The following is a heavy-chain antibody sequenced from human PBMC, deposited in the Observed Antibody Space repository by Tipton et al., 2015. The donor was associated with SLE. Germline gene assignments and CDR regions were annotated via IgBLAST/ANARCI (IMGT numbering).Heavy chain of an antibody. J-gene: IGHJ5*01. CDR1: GFTFSDYE. V-gene: IGHV3-48*03. Sequence: GSLRLSCVASGFTFSDYEMNWVRQAPGKGLEWVSYISTSGSRMYYADSVKGRFTISRDNSKNTLYLQMNSLRTEDTAVYYCARKFNDYGDYDSWGQGTLVTVSS. CDR3: ARKFNDYGDYDS. CDR2: ISTSGSRM. D-gene: IGHD4-17*01.